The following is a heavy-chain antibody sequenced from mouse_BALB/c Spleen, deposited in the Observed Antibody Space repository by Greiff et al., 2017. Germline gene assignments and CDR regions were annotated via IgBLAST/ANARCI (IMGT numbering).Heavy chain of an antibody. CDR3: ARSEGYYAMDY. J-gene: IGHJ4*01. V-gene: IGHV14-1*02. CDR2: IDPENGNT. CDR1: GFNIKDYY. Sequence: EVMLVESGAELVRPGALVKLSCKASGFNIKDYYMHWVKQRPEQGLEWIGWIDPENGNTIYDPKFQGKASITADTSSNTAYLQLSSLTSEDTAVYYCARSEGYYAMDYWGQGTSVTVSS.